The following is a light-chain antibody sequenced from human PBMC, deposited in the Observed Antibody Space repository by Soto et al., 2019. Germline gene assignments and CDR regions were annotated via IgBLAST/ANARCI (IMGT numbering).Light chain of an antibody. CDR1: QSISTY. CDR3: QQYNTYSRT. V-gene: IGKV1-5*03. J-gene: IGKJ1*01. Sequence: DIQMTQSPSTLSASVGDRVAITCRASQSISTYLAWYQQKPGKAPKLLIYKPSSLESGVPSRFSGSGSGAEFTLTISSLQPDDFATYDCQQYNTYSRTFGQGTKVESK. CDR2: KPS.